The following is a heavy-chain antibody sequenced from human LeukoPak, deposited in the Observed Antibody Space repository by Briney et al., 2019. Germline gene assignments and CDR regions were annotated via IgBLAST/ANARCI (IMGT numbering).Heavy chain of an antibody. Sequence: ASVKVSCKASGYTFTGYGISWVRQAPGQGLEWMGWISAYNGNTNYAQKLQGRVTMTTDTSTSTAYMELRSLRSDDTAVYYCARGSYYYDSSGYSDYWGQGTLVTVSS. J-gene: IGHJ4*02. CDR3: ARGSYYYDSSGYSDY. V-gene: IGHV1-18*01. CDR2: ISAYNGNT. D-gene: IGHD3-22*01. CDR1: GYTFTGYG.